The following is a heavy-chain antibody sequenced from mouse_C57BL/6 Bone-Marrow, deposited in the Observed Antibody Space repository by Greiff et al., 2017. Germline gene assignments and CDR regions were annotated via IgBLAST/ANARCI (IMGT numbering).Heavy chain of an antibody. CDR1: GYTFTSYW. CDR2: IYPGSGST. V-gene: IGHV1-55*01. CDR3: ARRYGSSFFAY. J-gene: IGHJ3*01. Sequence: VQLQQPGAELVKPGASVKMSCKASGYTFTSYWITWVKQRPGQGLEWIGDIYPGSGSTNYNEKFKSKATLTVDTSASTAYMQLSSLTYEDSAVYYCARRYGSSFFAYWGQGTLVTVSA. D-gene: IGHD1-1*01.